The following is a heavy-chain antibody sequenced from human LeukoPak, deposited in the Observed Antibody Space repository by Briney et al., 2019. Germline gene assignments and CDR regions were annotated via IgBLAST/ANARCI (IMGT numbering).Heavy chain of an antibody. V-gene: IGHV4-4*07. CDR2: IHGSGST. CDR1: GDSMRNYY. CDR3: ARGAYGSGRRNWFDP. J-gene: IGHJ5*02. Sequence: KPWETLSLTCTVSGDSMRNYYWSWIRQPPGKGPEWIGRIHGSGSTTYNPSLRSRVTMSVDTSKNQFSLNLNSLTAADTAVYYCARGAYGSGRRNWFDPWGQGTLVTVSS. D-gene: IGHD3-10*01.